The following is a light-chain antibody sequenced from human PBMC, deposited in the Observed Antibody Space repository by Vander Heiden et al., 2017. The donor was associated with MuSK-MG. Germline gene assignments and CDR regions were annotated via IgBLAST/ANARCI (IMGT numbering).Light chain of an antibody. Sequence: DIVMTQSPDSLAVSLGERATINCKSSQSVLYSSNNKNYLAWYQQKPGQPPKLLIYWASTRESGVPDRFSGSGSGTDFTLTISSLQAEDVAAYYCQQYYSTPFTFGPGTTVDIK. CDR2: WAS. CDR1: QSVLYSSNNKNY. CDR3: QQYYSTPFT. V-gene: IGKV4-1*01. J-gene: IGKJ3*01.